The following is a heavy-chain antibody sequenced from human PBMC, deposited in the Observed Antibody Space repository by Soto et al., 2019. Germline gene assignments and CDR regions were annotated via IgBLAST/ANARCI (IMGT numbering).Heavy chain of an antibody. CDR2: INPKSDDT. Sequence: QVQLVQSGSEVKKPGASVKVSCKASGYPFSDNQIHWLRRAPGQGLEWMGRINPKSDDTNYAQKFQGMGTMTRDTSIDTAYLELTGLTSDDTATYYCARKHSLDYIRWGLGSWGQGTLVTVSS. V-gene: IGHV1-2*02. J-gene: IGHJ5*02. CDR1: GYPFSDNQ. CDR3: ARKHSLDYIRWGLGS. D-gene: IGHD4-4*01.